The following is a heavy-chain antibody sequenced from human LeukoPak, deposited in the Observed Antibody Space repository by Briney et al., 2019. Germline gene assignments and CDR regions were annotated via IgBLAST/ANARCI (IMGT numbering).Heavy chain of an antibody. CDR2: IYYSGST. V-gene: IGHV4-39*07. CDR3: ARAANLPLDY. J-gene: IGHJ4*02. Sequence: SETLSLTCTVSGGSISSSSYYWGWIRQPPGKGLEWIGSIYYSGSTYYNPPLKSRVTISVDTSKNQFSLKLSSVTAADTAVYYCARAANLPLDYWGQGTLVTVSS. CDR1: GGSISSSSYY.